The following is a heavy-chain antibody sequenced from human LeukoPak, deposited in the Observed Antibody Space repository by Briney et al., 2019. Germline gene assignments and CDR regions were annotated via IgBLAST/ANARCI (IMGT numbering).Heavy chain of an antibody. D-gene: IGHD2-15*01. CDR2: IYYSGST. CDR1: GGSISRGAYY. J-gene: IGHJ5*02. V-gene: IGHV4-31*03. CDR3: ARLNCSGGSCYSVDH. Sequence: SQTLSLTCTVSGGSISRGAYYWSWIRQHPGKGLEWIGYIYYSGSTYYNPSLKSRVTISVDTYKNQFSLKLSSVTAADTAVYYCARLNCSGGSCYSVDHWGQGTLVTVSS.